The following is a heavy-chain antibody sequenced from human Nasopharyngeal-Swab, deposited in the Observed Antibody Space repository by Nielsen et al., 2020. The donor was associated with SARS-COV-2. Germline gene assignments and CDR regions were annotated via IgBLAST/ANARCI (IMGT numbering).Heavy chain of an antibody. CDR2: ISYDGSNK. CDR3: AREAMVRGKPTIYYYYGMDA. V-gene: IGHV3-30-3*01. CDR1: GFTFSSYA. J-gene: IGHJ6*02. D-gene: IGHD3-10*01. Sequence: GESLKISCAASGFTFSSYAMHWVRQAPGKGLEWVAVISYDGSNKYYADSVKGRFTISRDNSKNTLYLQMNSLRAEDTAVYYCAREAMVRGKPTIYYYYGMDAWGQGTTVTVSS.